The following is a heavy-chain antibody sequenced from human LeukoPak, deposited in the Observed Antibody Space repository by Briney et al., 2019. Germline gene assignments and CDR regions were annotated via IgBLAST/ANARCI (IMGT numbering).Heavy chain of an antibody. Sequence: ASVKVSCKASGYTFTSYGISWVRQAPGKGLEWMGGFDPEDGETIYAQKFQGRVTMTEDTSTDTAYMELSSLRSEDTAVYYCATGGGGSSGYDRNYFDYWGQGTLVTVSS. V-gene: IGHV1-24*01. D-gene: IGHD3-22*01. CDR2: FDPEDGET. CDR3: ATGGGGSSGYDRNYFDY. CDR1: GYTFTSYG. J-gene: IGHJ4*02.